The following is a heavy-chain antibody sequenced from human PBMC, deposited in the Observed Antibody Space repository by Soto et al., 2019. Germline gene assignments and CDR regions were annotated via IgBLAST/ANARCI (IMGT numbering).Heavy chain of an antibody. V-gene: IGHV3-30*18. CDR1: GFTFSSYA. D-gene: IGHD3-16*01. CDR2: VSYDGSIE. Sequence: QAGGSLRLSCTASGFTFSSYAMHWVRQAPGRGLEWVAVVSYDGSIENYVDSVRGRFTISRDNSKNTVFLQMNSLRVEDTAVYYCAKDLYYYDFSLDDSWGQGTLVTVSS. J-gene: IGHJ5*02. CDR3: AKDLYYYDFSLDDS.